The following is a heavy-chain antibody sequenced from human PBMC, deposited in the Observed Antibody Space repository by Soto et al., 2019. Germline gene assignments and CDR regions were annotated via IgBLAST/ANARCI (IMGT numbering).Heavy chain of an antibody. V-gene: IGHV4-34*01. CDR1: GGSFSGYY. CDR3: ARGRVVLLWFGDHNWFAS. Sequence: SETLSLTCAVYGGSFSGYYWSWIRQPPGKGLEWIGEINHSGSTNYNPSLKSRVTISVDTSKNQFSLKLSSVTAADTAVYYCARGRVVLLWFGDHNWFASWGQGTLVTVSS. D-gene: IGHD3-10*01. J-gene: IGHJ5*01. CDR2: INHSGST.